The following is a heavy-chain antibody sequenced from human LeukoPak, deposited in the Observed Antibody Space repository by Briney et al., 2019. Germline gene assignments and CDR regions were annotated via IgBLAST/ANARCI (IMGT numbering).Heavy chain of an antibody. Sequence: SETLSLTCTVSGGSIRSYYWSWSRQPPGKGLEWIGFIYYSGDTYYNPSLKSRVTISVDTSKNQFSLKLSSVTAADTAVYYCARLPLRSIAVGYYGMDVWGQGTTVTVSS. D-gene: IGHD6-6*01. V-gene: IGHV4-59*01. J-gene: IGHJ6*02. CDR3: ARLPLRSIAVGYYGMDV. CDR2: IYYSGDT. CDR1: GGSIRSYY.